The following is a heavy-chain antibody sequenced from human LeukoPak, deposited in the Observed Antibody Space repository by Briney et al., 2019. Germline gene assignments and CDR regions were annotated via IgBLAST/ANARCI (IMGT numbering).Heavy chain of an antibody. CDR1: GYTFTSYG. Sequence: ASVKVSCKASGYTFTSYGISWVRQAPGQGLEWMGWISAYNDNTNYAQKLQGRVTMTTDTSTSTAYMELRSLRSDDTAVYYCARDLVQGATVISSYYYYGMDVWGQGTTVTVYS. V-gene: IGHV1-18*01. CDR3: ARDLVQGATVISSYYYYGMDV. CDR2: ISAYNDNT. J-gene: IGHJ6*02. D-gene: IGHD3-10*01.